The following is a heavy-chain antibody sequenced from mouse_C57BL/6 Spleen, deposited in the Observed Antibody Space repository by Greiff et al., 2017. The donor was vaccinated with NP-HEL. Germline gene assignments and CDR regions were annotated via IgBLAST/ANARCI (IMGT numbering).Heavy chain of an antibody. CDR2: INPNNGGT. CDR3: ARTGLRQMGFDY. V-gene: IGHV1-18*01. D-gene: IGHD3-1*01. J-gene: IGHJ2*01. Sequence: DVKLQESGPELVKPGASVKIPCKASGYTFTDYNMDWVKQSHGKSLEWIGDINPNNGGTIYNQKFKGKATLTVDKSSSTAYMELRSLTSEDTAVYYCARTGLRQMGFDYWGQGTTLTVSS. CDR1: GYTFTDYN.